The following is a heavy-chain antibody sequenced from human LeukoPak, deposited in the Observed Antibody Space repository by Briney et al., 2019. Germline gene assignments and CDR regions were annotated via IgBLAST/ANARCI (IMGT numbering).Heavy chain of an antibody. Sequence: TGGSLRLSCAASGFTVSSNYMSWVRQAPGKGLEWVSYISSSRSSTIYYADSVKGRFTISRDNANNSVYLQMNSLRAEDTAMYYCARSQFGYYGMDVWGQGTTVTVSS. V-gene: IGHV3-48*04. CDR3: ARSQFGYYGMDV. D-gene: IGHD3-16*01. CDR1: GFTVSSNY. J-gene: IGHJ6*02. CDR2: ISSSRSSTI.